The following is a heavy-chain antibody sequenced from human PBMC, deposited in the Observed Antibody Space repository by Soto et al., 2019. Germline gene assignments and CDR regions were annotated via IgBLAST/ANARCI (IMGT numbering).Heavy chain of an antibody. J-gene: IGHJ3*02. D-gene: IGHD1-26*01. CDR2: ISGYNGNT. V-gene: IGHV1-18*01. CDR1: GYTFTSYG. Sequence: QVQLVQSGAEVKKPGASVKVSCKASGYTFTSYGISWVRQAPGQGLEWMGWISGYNGNTNYAQNLQGRVTMTTDTSTSTAYMELRSLRSDDTAVYYCARDPVGAPTGGAFDIWGQGTMVTVSS. CDR3: ARDPVGAPTGGAFDI.